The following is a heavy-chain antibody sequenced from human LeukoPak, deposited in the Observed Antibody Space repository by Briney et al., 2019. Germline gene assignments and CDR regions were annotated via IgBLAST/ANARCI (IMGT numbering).Heavy chain of an antibody. V-gene: IGHV3-48*03. Sequence: PGGSLRLSCAASGFTFSSYEMNWVRRAPGKGLEWVSYISSSGSTMYYADSVKGRFTISRDNAKNSLYLQMNSLRAEDTAVYYCARDNYDSSGYYFDWGQGTLVTVSS. D-gene: IGHD3-22*01. CDR1: GFTFSSYE. CDR3: ARDNYDSSGYYFD. CDR2: ISSSGSTM. J-gene: IGHJ4*02.